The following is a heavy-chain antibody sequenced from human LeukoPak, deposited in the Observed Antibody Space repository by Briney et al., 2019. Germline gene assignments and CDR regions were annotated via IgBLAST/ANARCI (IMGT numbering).Heavy chain of an antibody. CDR1: GFTLSSYD. V-gene: IGHV3-13*05. J-gene: IGHJ6*02. CDR2: MGTPGDP. Sequence: GGSLSLSCAASGFTLSSYDMHWVRQATAKGLERVSGMGTPGDPYYPDYVTGRFTISRENAKHSSYLKMNSLRGGDTAVYYCARSPAPSNTVTIYGMDVWGQGTTVTVSS. D-gene: IGHD4-11*01. CDR3: ARSPAPSNTVTIYGMDV.